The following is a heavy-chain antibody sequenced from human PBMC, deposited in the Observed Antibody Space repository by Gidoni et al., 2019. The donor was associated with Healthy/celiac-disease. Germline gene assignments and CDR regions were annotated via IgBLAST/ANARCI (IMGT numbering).Heavy chain of an antibody. Sequence: QVQLQQWGAGLLKPSETLSLTCAVYGGSFSRYYWSWIRQPPGKGLEWIGEINHSGSTNYNPSLKSRVTISVDTSKNQFSLKLSSVTAADTAVYYCARAWYYDFWSGHYYFDYWGQGTLVTVSS. CDR2: INHSGST. CDR3: ARAWYYDFWSGHYYFDY. D-gene: IGHD3-3*01. V-gene: IGHV4-34*01. CDR1: GGSFSRYY. J-gene: IGHJ4*02.